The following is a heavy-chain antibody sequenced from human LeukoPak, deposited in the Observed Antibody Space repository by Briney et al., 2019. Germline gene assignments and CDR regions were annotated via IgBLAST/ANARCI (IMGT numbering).Heavy chain of an antibody. CDR1: GGSMRRYY. CDR2: VYSSGIT. D-gene: IGHD6-13*01. J-gene: IGHJ5*02. CDR3: ARQGDNTRWYVWFDP. V-gene: IGHV4-59*08. Sequence: SETLSLTCTVSGGSMRRYYWSWIRQAPGKGLEWIGYVYSSGITHYNPSLRSRVTISVDTSRTQFSLKLPSVTAADTAVYYCARQGDNTRWYVWFDPWGQGTLVTVSS.